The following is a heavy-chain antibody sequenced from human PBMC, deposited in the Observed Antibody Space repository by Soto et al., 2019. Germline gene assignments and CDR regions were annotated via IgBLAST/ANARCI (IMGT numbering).Heavy chain of an antibody. Sequence: SETLSLTCTVSGGSISSGDYYWSWIRQPPGKGLEWIGYIYYSGSTYYNPSLKSRVTLSVDTSKNQFSLKLSSVTAEDTAVYYCARVRQQLERWGASYYYYGMDVWGQGTTVTVSS. CDR3: ARVRQQLERWGASYYYYGMDV. J-gene: IGHJ6*02. D-gene: IGHD1-1*01. V-gene: IGHV4-30-4*01. CDR2: IYYSGST. CDR1: GGSISSGDYY.